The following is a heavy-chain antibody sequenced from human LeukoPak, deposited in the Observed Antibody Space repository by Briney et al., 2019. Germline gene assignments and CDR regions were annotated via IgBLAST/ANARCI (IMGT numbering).Heavy chain of an antibody. CDR1: GGSLSSYY. CDR3: ARGDGYNAFDI. D-gene: IGHD5-24*01. V-gene: IGHV4-59*01. Sequence: PSETLSLTCTVSGGSLSSYYWSWVREPPGQGLEWIGYIYYSVSTNYNPSPKSRVTISVDTSKNQFSLKLSSVTAADTAVYYCARGDGYNAFDIWGQGTMVTVSS. CDR2: IYYSVST. J-gene: IGHJ3*02.